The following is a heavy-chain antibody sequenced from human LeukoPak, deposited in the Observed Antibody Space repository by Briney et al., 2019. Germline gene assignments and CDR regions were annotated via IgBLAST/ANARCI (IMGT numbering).Heavy chain of an antibody. CDR2: INHSGST. Sequence: PSETLSLTCAVYGGSFGGYYWSWIRQPPGKGLEWIGEINHSGSTNYNPSLKSRVTISVDTSKNQFSLKLSSVTAADTAVYYCARGQTGTLDYWGQGTLVTVSS. V-gene: IGHV4-34*01. CDR1: GGSFGGYY. CDR3: ARGQTGTLDY. D-gene: IGHD1-7*01. J-gene: IGHJ4*02.